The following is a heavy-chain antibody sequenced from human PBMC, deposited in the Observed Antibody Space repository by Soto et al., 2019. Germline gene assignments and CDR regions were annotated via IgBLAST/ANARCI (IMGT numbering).Heavy chain of an antibody. CDR1: GGSFSGYY. J-gene: IGHJ4*02. Sequence: SETLSLTCAVYGGSFSGYYWSWIRQPPGKGLEWIGEINHSGSTNYNPSLKSRVTISVDTSKNQFSLKLSSVTAADTAVYYCARGLNRGSGSYYNVGILTNWGQGTLVTVSS. CDR3: ARGLNRGSGSYYNVGILTN. V-gene: IGHV4-34*01. CDR2: INHSGST. D-gene: IGHD3-10*01.